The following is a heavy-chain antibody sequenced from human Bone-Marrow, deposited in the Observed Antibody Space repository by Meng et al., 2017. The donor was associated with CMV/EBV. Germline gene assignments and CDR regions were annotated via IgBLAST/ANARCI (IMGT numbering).Heavy chain of an antibody. V-gene: IGHV3-48*02. J-gene: IGHJ4*02. CDR1: GFTFSPYS. D-gene: IGHD3-10*01. CDR3: ARGATRDYYGSGYYFAS. Sequence: GGSLRLSCAASGFTFSPYSVNWVRQAPGKGLEWVAYISSTSKTLYYSDSVKGRFTISRDNAKNSLYLQMNVLRDEDTAIYYCARGATRDYYGSGYYFASWGQGTQVTVSS. CDR2: ISSTSKTL.